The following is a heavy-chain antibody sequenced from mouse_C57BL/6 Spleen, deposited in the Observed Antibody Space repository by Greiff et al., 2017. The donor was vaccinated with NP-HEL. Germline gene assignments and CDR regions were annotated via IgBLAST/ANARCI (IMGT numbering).Heavy chain of an antibody. CDR3: ARRTTVVDAMDY. D-gene: IGHD1-1*01. Sequence: QVQLQQPGAELVMPGASVKLSCKASGYTFTSYWMHWVKQRPGQGLEWIGEIDPSDSYTNYNQKFKGKSTLTVDKSSSTAYMQLSSLTSEDSAVYYCARRTTVVDAMDYWGQGTSVTVSS. CDR1: GYTFTSYW. J-gene: IGHJ4*01. CDR2: IDPSDSYT. V-gene: IGHV1-69*01.